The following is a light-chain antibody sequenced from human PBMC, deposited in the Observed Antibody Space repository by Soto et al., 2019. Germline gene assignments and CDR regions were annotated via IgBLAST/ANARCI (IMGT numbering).Light chain of an antibody. Sequence: QSALTQPASVSGSPGQSITISCTGTSSDVGSYNLVSWYQQHPGKAPKLRIYEGSKLPSGVSNRFSGSKSGNTASLTISGLQAEDEADEYCCSYAASSTPVVFGGGTKLTVL. CDR3: CSYAASSTPVV. V-gene: IGLV2-23*01. CDR2: EGS. J-gene: IGLJ2*01. CDR1: SSDVGSYNL.